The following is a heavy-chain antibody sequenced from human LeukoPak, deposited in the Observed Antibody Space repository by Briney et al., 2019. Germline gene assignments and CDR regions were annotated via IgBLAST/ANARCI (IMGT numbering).Heavy chain of an antibody. CDR3: AKASMIVVVTMVAFDY. D-gene: IGHD3-22*01. Sequence: GGSLRLSCAASGFTFSSYAMSGVRQAPGRGLEWVSAISGRGGSTYYADSVKGRFTISRDNSKNTLYLQMNSLRAEDTAVYYCAKASMIVVVTMVAFDYWGQGTLVTVSS. CDR2: ISGRGGST. J-gene: IGHJ4*02. V-gene: IGHV3-23*01. CDR1: GFTFSSYA.